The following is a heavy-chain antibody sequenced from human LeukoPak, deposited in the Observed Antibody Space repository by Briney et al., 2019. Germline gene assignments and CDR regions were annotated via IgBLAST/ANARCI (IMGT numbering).Heavy chain of an antibody. CDR2: INTDGSST. Sequence: PGGSLRLSCAASGFTFSSYWMHWVRQAPGKGLVWVSRINTDGSSTSYADSVKGRFTISRDNAKNTLYLQMNSLRAEDTAVYYCVGAYYDFWSGPSNFDYWGQGTLVTVSS. CDR3: VGAYYDFWSGPSNFDY. D-gene: IGHD3-3*01. CDR1: GFTFSSYW. V-gene: IGHV3-74*01. J-gene: IGHJ4*02.